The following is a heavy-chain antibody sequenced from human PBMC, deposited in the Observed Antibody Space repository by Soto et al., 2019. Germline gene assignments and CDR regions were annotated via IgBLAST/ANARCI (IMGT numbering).Heavy chain of an antibody. V-gene: IGHV3-30*18. J-gene: IGHJ4*02. CDR2: ISYDGSNK. Sequence: GGSLRLSCAASGFTFSSYGMHWVRQAPGKGLEWVAVISYDGSNKYYADSVKGRFTISRDNSKNTLYLQMNSLRAEDTAVYYCAKDREYSGYDALDFDYWGQGTLVTVSS. D-gene: IGHD5-12*01. CDR3: AKDREYSGYDALDFDY. CDR1: GFTFSSYG.